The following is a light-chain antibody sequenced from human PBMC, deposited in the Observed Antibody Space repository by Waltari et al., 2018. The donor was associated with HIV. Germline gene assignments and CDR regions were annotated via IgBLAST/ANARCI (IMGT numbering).Light chain of an antibody. V-gene: IGLV2-23*02. CDR2: EVR. J-gene: IGLJ3*02. CDR3: CSYAHNDPWV. CDR1: RTDAWRYNL. Sequence: QSALTQPSPVSGSPGPSITTSCTCTRTDAWRYNLFSWYQHHPGKAPKLIISEVRKRPSGVSNRFSGSKSGTTASLTISGLQAEDEADYHCCSYAHNDPWVFGGGTRLTVL.